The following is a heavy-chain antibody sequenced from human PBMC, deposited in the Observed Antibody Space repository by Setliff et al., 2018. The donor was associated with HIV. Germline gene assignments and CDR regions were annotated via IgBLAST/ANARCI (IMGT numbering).Heavy chain of an antibody. CDR1: GGSIGGYY. CDR2: IYSGGST. CDR3: ARVRSYGSAYDAFDA. Sequence: ASETLSLTCTVSGGSIGGYYWSWIRQPPGTGLEWLGCIYSGGSTNYNPSLESRVTISLDTSKNQFSLRLTSVTAADTAVYYCARVRSYGSAYDAFDAWGPGTMVTVSS. V-gene: IGHV4-4*08. D-gene: IGHD3-10*01. J-gene: IGHJ3*01.